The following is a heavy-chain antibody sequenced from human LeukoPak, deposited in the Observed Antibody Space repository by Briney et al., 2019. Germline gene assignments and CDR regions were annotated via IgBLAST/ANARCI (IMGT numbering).Heavy chain of an antibody. V-gene: IGHV5-51*01. CDR2: IYPGDSDT. Sequence: GEALKIFCKGSGYSFTSYWISWVRQMPGKGVEWRGIIYPGDSDTRYSPAFQGPVTILANKSIRTAYLQWRSLKASDTAMYYCARPHCSSTSCDAYSDYWGQGTLVTVSS. CDR1: GYSFTSYW. J-gene: IGHJ4*02. D-gene: IGHD2-2*01. CDR3: ARPHCSSTSCDAYSDY.